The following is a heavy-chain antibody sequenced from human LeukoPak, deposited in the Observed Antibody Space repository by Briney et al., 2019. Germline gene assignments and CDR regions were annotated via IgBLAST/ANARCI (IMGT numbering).Heavy chain of an antibody. D-gene: IGHD1-26*01. CDR2: INPSSGGT. CDR3: AREWDYYAY. Sequence: ASVKVSCKASGYTFSDYYMHWVRQAPGQGLEWMGWINPSSGGTKYAQKFQGRVTMTRDTSITTAYMELSSLTSDDTAVYYCAREWDYYAYWGQGTLVTVSS. J-gene: IGHJ4*02. V-gene: IGHV1-2*02. CDR1: GYTFSDYY.